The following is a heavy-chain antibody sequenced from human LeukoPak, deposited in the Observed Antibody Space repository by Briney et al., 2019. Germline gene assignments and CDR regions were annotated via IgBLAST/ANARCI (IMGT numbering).Heavy chain of an antibody. CDR3: ARVVRDDYNFSYYYYMDV. CDR1: GGSISTYY. V-gene: IGHV4-59*01. Sequence: SETLSLTCTASGGSISTYYWTWIRQPPGKGLEWIGYIYYSGSTNYNPSLKSRITISVDTSEDQFSLKLSSVTAADTAVYYCARVVRDDYNFSYYYYMDVWGKGTTVTVSS. CDR2: IYYSGST. D-gene: IGHD5-24*01. J-gene: IGHJ6*03.